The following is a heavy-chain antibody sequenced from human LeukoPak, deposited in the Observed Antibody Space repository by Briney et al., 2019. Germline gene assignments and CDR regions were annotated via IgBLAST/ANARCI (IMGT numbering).Heavy chain of an antibody. CDR1: GYTFTSYD. CDR3: ARVTSGSPGVDFDF. V-gene: IGHV1-8*01. D-gene: IGHD6-6*01. Sequence: ASVTVSCKASGYTFTSYDINWVRQAPGQGLEWMGWMNPNSGDSGFAQMFEGRVTLTRDTSINTAYMEVNNLRSDDTAVYYCARVTSGSPGVDFDFWGQGTLVTVSS. J-gene: IGHJ4*02. CDR2: MNPNSGDS.